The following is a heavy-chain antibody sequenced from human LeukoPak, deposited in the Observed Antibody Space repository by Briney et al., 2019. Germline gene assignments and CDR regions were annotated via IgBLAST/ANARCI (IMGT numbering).Heavy chain of an antibody. Sequence: PSETLSLTCAVYGGSFSGYYWSWIRQPPGKGLEWIGEINHSGSTNYNPSLKSRVTISVDTSKNQFSLKLSSVTAADTAGYYCGSKTPLGGRRRGFGLVLFDPWGQEPWSPSPQ. D-gene: IGHD3-16*01. V-gene: IGHV4-34*01. CDR2: INHSGST. CDR3: GSKTPLGGRRRGFGLVLFDP. CDR1: GGSFSGYY. J-gene: IGHJ5*02.